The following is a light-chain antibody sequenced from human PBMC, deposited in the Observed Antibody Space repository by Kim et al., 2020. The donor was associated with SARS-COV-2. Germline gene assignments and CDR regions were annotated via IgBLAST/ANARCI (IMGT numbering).Light chain of an antibody. CDR1: QVISSH. CDR3: QQSYITPFT. J-gene: IGKJ3*01. Sequence: ASVGDRVTITCRTTQVISSHLNWYQQKPGRAPKLLISAASTVQGGVPSRFSGSGSETDFSLTISSLQPEDFATYFCQQSYITPFTFGAGTKVDIK. CDR2: AAS. V-gene: IGKV1-39*01.